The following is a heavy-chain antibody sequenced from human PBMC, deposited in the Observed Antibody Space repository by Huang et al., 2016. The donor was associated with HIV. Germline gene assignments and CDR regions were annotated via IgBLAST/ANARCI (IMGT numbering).Heavy chain of an antibody. V-gene: IGHV4-34*01. CDR2: INQSGST. J-gene: IGHJ3*02. Sequence: QVQLQQWGAGLLKPSETLSLTCAVYGGSFSGYYWSWIRQSPGKGREWIGEINQSGSTKYNPALKSRLTRSVDTSKNQFFLKLGSVTAADTAVYYCARERMMSWLDDHDAFDIWGQGTMVTVSS. CDR1: GGSFSGYY. D-gene: IGHD1-1*01. CDR3: ARERMMSWLDDHDAFDI.